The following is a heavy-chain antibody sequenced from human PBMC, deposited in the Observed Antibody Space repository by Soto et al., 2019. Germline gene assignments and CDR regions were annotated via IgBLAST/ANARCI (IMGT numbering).Heavy chain of an antibody. CDR1: GGSINAFF. V-gene: IGHV4-59*01. CDR2: IFYSGST. CDR3: ATQTGLYYYGMDV. J-gene: IGHJ6*02. Sequence: QVQLQESGPGLVKPSETLSLTCTVSGGSINAFFWSWVRQPPGKGLESMGYIFYSGSTNYNPSLKSRVTISLDTSKTQFSLNLTSVTAADTAVYYCATQTGLYYYGMDVWGQGTTVAVSS.